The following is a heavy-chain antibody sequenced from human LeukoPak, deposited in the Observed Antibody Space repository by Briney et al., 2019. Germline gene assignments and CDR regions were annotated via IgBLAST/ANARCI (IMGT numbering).Heavy chain of an antibody. V-gene: IGHV4-34*01. J-gene: IGHJ4*02. CDR1: GGSFSGYY. CDR2: INHSGST. CDR3: ASEVFDY. Sequence: SETLSLTCAVYGGSFSGYYWSWIRQPPGKGLGWIGEINHSGSTNYNPSLKSRVTISVDTSKNQFSLKLSSVTAADTAVYYCASEVFDYWGQGTLVTVSS.